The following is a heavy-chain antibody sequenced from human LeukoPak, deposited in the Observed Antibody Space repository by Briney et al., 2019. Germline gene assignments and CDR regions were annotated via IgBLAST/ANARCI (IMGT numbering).Heavy chain of an antibody. J-gene: IGHJ4*02. CDR3: ASSYCSGGSCYAFDY. D-gene: IGHD2-15*01. CDR2: IYAGGTT. Sequence: GGSLRLSCAASGFTVSTNYMSWIRQAPGRGLEWVSVIYAGGTTYYADSVKGRFTISRDNSKNALYLQMNSLRDEDTAVYYCASSYCSGGSCYAFDYWGQGTLVTVSS. V-gene: IGHV3-53*01. CDR1: GFTVSTNY.